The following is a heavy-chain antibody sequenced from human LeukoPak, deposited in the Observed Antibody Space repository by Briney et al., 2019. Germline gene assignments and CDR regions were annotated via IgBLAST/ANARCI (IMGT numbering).Heavy chain of an antibody. CDR2: ISSDGSNK. D-gene: IGHD4-23*01. J-gene: IGHJ4*02. V-gene: IGHV3-30*03. CDR1: GFTFSTYG. CDR3: TTRFTVVTPYLDY. Sequence: GGSLRLSCAASGFTFSTYGMHWVRQAPGKGLEWVAVISSDGSNKYSADSVKGRFTISRDDSKNTLYLQMNSLKTEDTAVYYCTTRFTVVTPYLDYWGQGTLVTVSS.